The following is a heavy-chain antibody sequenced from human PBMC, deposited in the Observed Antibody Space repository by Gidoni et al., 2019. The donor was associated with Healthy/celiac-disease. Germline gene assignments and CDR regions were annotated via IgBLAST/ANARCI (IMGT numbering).Heavy chain of an antibody. J-gene: IGHJ4*02. CDR1: GFTFSTYG. CDR3: ARGAYFDY. CDR2: ISYDGSNK. Sequence: QVQLVESGGGVVQPGRSLSSCAASGFTFSTYGMDWVRQAPGKGLAWVALISYDGSNKYYADSVKGRFTISRDNSKNTLYLQMNSLRAEDAAVYYCARGAYFDYWGQGTLVTVSS. V-gene: IGHV3-30*19.